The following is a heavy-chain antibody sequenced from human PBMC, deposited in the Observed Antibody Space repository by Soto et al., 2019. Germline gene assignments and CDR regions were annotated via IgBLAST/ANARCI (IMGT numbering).Heavy chain of an antibody. CDR3: STDSRFSSILVRFDY. V-gene: IGHV3-15*07. CDR1: VCSISDAC. D-gene: IGHD6-6*01. Sequence: PGGTMRLSCAASVCSISDACINWVRQAPGKGLEWVGRIKSKGDGGTTDFRAPVKGRFAISRDDSKNMVYLQINSLKTEDTAVYYCSTDSRFSSILVRFDYWGHGTRVTVSS. CDR2: IKSKGDGGTT. J-gene: IGHJ4*01.